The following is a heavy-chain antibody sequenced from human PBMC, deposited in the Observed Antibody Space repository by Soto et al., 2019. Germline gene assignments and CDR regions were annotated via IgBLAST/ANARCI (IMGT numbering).Heavy chain of an antibody. CDR3: AGVLVVVPALPSERFGR. D-gene: IGHD2-15*01. CDR2: TIPMFGTA. CDR1: GGSLNGFR. J-gene: IGHJ5*02. Sequence: QVQPEQSGAEVKKPGSSVKVSCQPSGGSLNGFRFTWVRQAPGQGLECMGGTIPMFGTARYAQKFQGRLTITADESTGTAYLEVTNLRSYETAMYYCAGVLVVVPALPSERFGRWGQGTQVSVSS. V-gene: IGHV1-69*12.